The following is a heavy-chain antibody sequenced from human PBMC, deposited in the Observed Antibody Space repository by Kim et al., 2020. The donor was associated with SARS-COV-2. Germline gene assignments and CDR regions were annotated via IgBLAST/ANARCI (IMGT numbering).Heavy chain of an antibody. J-gene: IGHJ4*02. Sequence: DSVKGRLTIYRDNSNNTLYLQMNSRRDEDTAVYYCARNSGGGDYSYYFDYWGQGTLVTVSS. D-gene: IGHD4-17*01. CDR3: ARNSGGGDYSYYFDY. V-gene: IGHV3-30*07.